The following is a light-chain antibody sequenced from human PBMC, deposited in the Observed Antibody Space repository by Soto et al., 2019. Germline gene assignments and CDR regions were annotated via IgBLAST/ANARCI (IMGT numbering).Light chain of an antibody. CDR1: SSDVGYYNY. V-gene: IGLV2-14*03. Sequence: QSALTQPASVSGSPGQSITISCTGTSSDVGYYNYVSWYQQHPDKAPKLMIYDVSNRPSGVSNRFSGSKSGNTASLTISGLQAEDDADDYCSSFTTITTVVFGGGTKLTVL. CDR2: DVS. CDR3: SSFTTITTVV. J-gene: IGLJ3*02.